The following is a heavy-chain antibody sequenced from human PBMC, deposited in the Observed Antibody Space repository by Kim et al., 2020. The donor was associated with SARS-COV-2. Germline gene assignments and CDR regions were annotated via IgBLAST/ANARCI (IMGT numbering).Heavy chain of an antibody. D-gene: IGHD3-16*02. CDR1: GGSISSYY. CDR3: ARTPNYDYVWGSYRYSLDV. V-gene: IGHV4-59*13. CDR2: IYYSGST. Sequence: SETLSLTCTVSGGSISSYYWSWIRQPPGKGLEWIGYIYYSGSTNYNPSLKSRVTISVDTSKNQFSLKLSSVTAADTAVYYCARTPNYDYVWGSYRYSLDVWGQGTTVTVSS. J-gene: IGHJ6*02.